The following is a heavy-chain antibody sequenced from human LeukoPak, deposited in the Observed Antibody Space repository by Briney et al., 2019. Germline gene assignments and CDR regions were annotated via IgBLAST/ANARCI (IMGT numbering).Heavy chain of an antibody. CDR1: GFTFSTYA. D-gene: IGHD3-22*01. CDR2: IRHDGSHK. Sequence: GRSLRLSCAASGFTFSTYAMHWVRQAPGKGLEWVTMIRHDGSHKYYTDSVRGRFTISRDNSKNTVYLQMNSLRAEDTAVYYCAKGANYYDSSGYYYPYYYYYGMDVWGQGTTVTVSS. J-gene: IGHJ6*02. V-gene: IGHV3-33*06. CDR3: AKGANYYDSSGYYYPYYYYYGMDV.